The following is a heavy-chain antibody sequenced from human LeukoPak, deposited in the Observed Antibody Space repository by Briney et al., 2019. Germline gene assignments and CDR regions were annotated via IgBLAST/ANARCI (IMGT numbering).Heavy chain of an antibody. CDR1: GFTFSDYW. J-gene: IGHJ4*02. D-gene: IGHD6-25*01. CDR3: ARDRADYFDY. Sequence: GGSLRLSCAASGFTFSDYWMHWVRQAPGKGLVWVSRISSDGSRVTYADSVKGRFTISRDNAKNSLYLQMNSLRAEDTAVYYCARDRADYFDYWGQGTLVTVSS. V-gene: IGHV3-74*01. CDR2: ISSDGSRV.